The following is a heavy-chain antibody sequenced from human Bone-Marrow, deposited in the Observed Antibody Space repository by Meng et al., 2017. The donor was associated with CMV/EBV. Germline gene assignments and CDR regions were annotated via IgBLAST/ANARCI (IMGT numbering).Heavy chain of an antibody. Sequence: SCTVSGTSISSGDYYWNWIRQHPGKGLEWIGFIYSSESTYYNPSLRSRVTISVDTSKNQFSLKLISVTVADTAVYYCARDEGSSSSEISLGFWGQGTLVTVSS. V-gene: IGHV4-31*02. D-gene: IGHD6-6*01. CDR3: ARDEGSSSSEISLGF. CDR2: IYSSEST. CDR1: GTSISSGDYY. J-gene: IGHJ4*02.